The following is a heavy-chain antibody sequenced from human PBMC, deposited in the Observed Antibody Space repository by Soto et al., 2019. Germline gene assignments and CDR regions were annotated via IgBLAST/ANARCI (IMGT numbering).Heavy chain of an antibody. CDR2: IYYSGST. V-gene: IGHV4-30-4*01. D-gene: IGHD5-12*01. CDR3: ARDRVDIVAIPVGHGMDV. Sequence: SETLSLTCTVSGGSISSGDYYWSWIRQPPGKGLEWIGYIYYSGSTYYNPSLKSRVTISVDTSKNQFSLKLSSVTAADTAVYYCARDRVDIVAIPVGHGMDVWGQGTTVTVSS. CDR1: GGSISSGDYY. J-gene: IGHJ6*02.